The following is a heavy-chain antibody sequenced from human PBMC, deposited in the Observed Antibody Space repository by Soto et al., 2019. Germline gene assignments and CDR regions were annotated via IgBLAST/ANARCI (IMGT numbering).Heavy chain of an antibody. V-gene: IGHV1-58*01. J-gene: IGHJ4*02. CDR3: AAVPVLRFLKWLPAYFDY. Sequence: SVKVSCKTSGFMFTRSAVQWVRQARGQRLEWIGWLVVGSGNTHYAQHFQERVTLTRDMSTGTAYMELSSLRSEDTAVYYCAAVPVLRFLKWLPAYFDYWGQGTLVTVSS. CDR2: LVVGSGNT. CDR1: GFMFTRSA. D-gene: IGHD3-3*01.